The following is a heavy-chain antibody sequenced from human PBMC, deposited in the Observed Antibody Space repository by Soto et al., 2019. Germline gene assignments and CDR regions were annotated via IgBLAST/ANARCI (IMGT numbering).Heavy chain of an antibody. CDR1: GGSISSSSYY. D-gene: IGHD2-15*01. V-gene: IGHV4-39*01. CDR3: ARLPSWLVAATESGFDY. Sequence: SETLSITCTVSGGSISSSSYYWGWIRQPPGKGLEWIGSIYYSGSTYYNPSLKSRVTISVDTSKNQFSLKLSSVTAADTAVYYCARLPSWLVAATESGFDYWGQGTLVTVSS. J-gene: IGHJ4*02. CDR2: IYYSGST.